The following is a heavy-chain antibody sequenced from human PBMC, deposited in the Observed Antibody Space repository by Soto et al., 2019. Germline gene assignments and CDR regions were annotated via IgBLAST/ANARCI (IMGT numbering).Heavy chain of an antibody. CDR3: ASAGRYQLLLGPYSISWYYFDY. J-gene: IGHJ4*02. CDR1: GGTFSSYA. D-gene: IGHD6-13*01. CDR2: IIPIFGTA. V-gene: IGHV1-69*01. Sequence: QVQLVQSGAEVKKPGSSVKVSCKASGGTFSSYAISWVRQAPGQGLEWMGGIIPIFGTANYAQKFQGRVTITADESTSTAYMELSSLRSEDTAVYYCASAGRYQLLLGPYSISWYYFDYWGQGTLVTVSS.